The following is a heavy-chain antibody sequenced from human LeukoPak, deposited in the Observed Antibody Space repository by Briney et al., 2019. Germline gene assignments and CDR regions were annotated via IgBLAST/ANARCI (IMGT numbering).Heavy chain of an antibody. V-gene: IGHV3-21*01. J-gene: IGHJ4*02. Sequence: PGGSLRLSCAASGFTFSSYGMNWVRQAPGKGLEWVSFISSSSSYIYYADSVKGRFTISRDNAKKNSLYLQMNSLRAEDTAVYYCARHVVAVGFDYWGQGTLVTVSS. D-gene: IGHD3-22*01. CDR1: GFTFSSYG. CDR2: ISSSSSYI. CDR3: ARHVVAVGFDY.